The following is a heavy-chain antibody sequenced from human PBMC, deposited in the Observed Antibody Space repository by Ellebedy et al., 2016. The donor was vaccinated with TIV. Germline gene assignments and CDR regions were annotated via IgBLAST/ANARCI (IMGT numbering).Heavy chain of an antibody. V-gene: IGHV3-23*01. CDR2: IVGGDGST. D-gene: IGHD5-24*01. CDR3: AITIATSYFEH. CDR1: GFTFSIFA. J-gene: IGHJ4*02. Sequence: GESLKISCAASGFTFSIFAMSWVRQAPGKGLEWVSQIVGGDGSTHYAGSVKGRFTISRDNSRNTLYLQMNSLTADDTAVYYCAITIATSYFEHWGQGALVTVPS.